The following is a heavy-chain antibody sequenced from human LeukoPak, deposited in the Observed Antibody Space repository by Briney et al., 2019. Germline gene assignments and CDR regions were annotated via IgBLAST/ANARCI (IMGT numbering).Heavy chain of an antibody. J-gene: IGHJ4*02. V-gene: IGHV3-7*01. CDR2: IKQDGSEI. Sequence: GGSLRLSCVASGFTFSDYWMSWVRQAPGKGLEWVANIKQDGSEIYYVASVKGRFTISRDNTKNSLYPQMNSLRAEDTAVYYCARAAPRYCSGGSCYWSYFDYWGQGTLVTVSS. D-gene: IGHD2-15*01. CDR1: GFTFSDYW. CDR3: ARAAPRYCSGGSCYWSYFDY.